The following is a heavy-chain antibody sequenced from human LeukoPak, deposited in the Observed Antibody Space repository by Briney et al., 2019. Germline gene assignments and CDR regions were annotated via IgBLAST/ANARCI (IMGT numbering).Heavy chain of an antibody. CDR2: IYNSGST. D-gene: IGHD6-13*01. Sequence: SETLSPTCTVSGGSISGGSYYWGWIRQPPGKGLEWIGSIYNSGSTYYNPSLKSRVTISVDTSKNQFSLKLSSVTAADTAVYYCATSYSSSWPEIDYWGQGTLVTVSS. V-gene: IGHV4-39*01. CDR1: GGSISGGSYY. J-gene: IGHJ4*02. CDR3: ATSYSSSWPEIDY.